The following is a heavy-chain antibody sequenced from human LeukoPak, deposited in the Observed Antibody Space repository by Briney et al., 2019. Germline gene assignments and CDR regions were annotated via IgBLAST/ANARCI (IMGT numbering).Heavy chain of an antibody. CDR1: GFTFSDYG. Sequence: GGTLRLPCAASGFTFSDYGMNWVRQAPGKGLEWVSGISGSGISTYYADSVKGRFTISRDNSKNTLYLQMNSLRVEDTAVYYCAKSWNYYDSSGDDALDIWGQGTMVTVSS. V-gene: IGHV3-23*01. D-gene: IGHD3-22*01. CDR2: ISGSGIST. CDR3: AKSWNYYDSSGDDALDI. J-gene: IGHJ3*02.